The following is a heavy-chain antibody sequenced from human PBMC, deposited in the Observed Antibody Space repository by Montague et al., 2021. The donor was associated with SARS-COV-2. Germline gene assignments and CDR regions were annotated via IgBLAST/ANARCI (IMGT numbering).Heavy chain of an antibody. CDR1: GGSFSGSF. Sequence: SETLSLTCAVYGGSFSGSFWTWIRQPPGKGLEWLGEINHRGTTKYNPSLKSRVLISVDTSKNQFSLRLTSVIVADTAVYYCAKTGGFSEILADYDNPRDVAVRHRQKDVQPPSRAFDXWGPGQLVTVSS. CDR2: INHRGTT. J-gene: IGHJ3*02. V-gene: IGHV4-34*01. D-gene: IGHD3-9*01. CDR3: AKTGGFSEILADYDNPRDVAVRHRQKDVQPPSRAFDX.